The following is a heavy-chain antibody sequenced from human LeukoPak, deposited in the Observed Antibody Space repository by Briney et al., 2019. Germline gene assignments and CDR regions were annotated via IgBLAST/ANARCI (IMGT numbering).Heavy chain of an antibody. D-gene: IGHD1-26*01. Sequence: KPSETLSLTCTVSGYPISSGYYWGWIRQPPGKGLEWIGSIYHSGSTYYNPSLKSRVTISVDTSKNQFSLKLSSVTAADTVVYYCARVGASDAFDIWGQGTMVTVSS. J-gene: IGHJ3*02. V-gene: IGHV4-38-2*02. CDR3: ARVGASDAFDI. CDR2: IYHSGST. CDR1: GYPISSGYY.